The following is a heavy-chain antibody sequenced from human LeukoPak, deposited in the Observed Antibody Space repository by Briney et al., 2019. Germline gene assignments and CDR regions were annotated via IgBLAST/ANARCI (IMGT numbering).Heavy chain of an antibody. CDR1: GGSISSSSYY. D-gene: IGHD1-1*01. J-gene: IGHJ3*02. V-gene: IGHV4-39*07. CDR3: ARAHPELAGAFDI. CDR2: IYYSGST. Sequence: SETLSLTCTVSGGSISSSSYYWGWIRQPPGKGLEWIGSIYYSGSTYYNPSLKSRVTISVDTSKNQFSLKLSSVTAADTAVYYCARAHPELAGAFDIWGQGTMVTVSS.